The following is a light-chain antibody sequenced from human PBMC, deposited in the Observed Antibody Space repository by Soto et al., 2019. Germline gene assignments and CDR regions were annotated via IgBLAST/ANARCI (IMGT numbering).Light chain of an antibody. V-gene: IGLV2-11*01. Sequence: QSALTQPRSVSGSPGQSVTLSCTGTRSDVGAHNHVSWYQQHPGKAPKLIIYEVNERPSGVPDRFSGSKSGNTASLTISGLQAEDEADYHCCSNGGGFYVFGSGTKLTVL. CDR3: CSNGGGFYV. CDR1: RSDVGAHNH. J-gene: IGLJ1*01. CDR2: EVN.